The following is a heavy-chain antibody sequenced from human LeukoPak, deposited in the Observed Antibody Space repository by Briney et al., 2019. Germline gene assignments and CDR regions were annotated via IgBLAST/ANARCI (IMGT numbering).Heavy chain of an antibody. CDR1: GYSISSYY. Sequence: PSETLSLTCAVSGYSISSYYWSWIRQPPGKGLEWIGYIYYSGSTNYNPSLKSRVTISVDTSKNQFSLKLSSVTAADTAVYYCARTKKDILTGYLFDYWGQGTLVTVSS. CDR3: ARTKKDILTGYLFDY. D-gene: IGHD3-9*01. CDR2: IYYSGST. J-gene: IGHJ4*02. V-gene: IGHV4-59*01.